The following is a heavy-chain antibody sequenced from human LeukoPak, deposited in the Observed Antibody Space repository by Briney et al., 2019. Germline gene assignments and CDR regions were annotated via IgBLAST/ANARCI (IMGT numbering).Heavy chain of an antibody. V-gene: IGHV1-69*06. CDR3: ARPDTGYYDSSGYFFDY. D-gene: IGHD3-22*01. CDR2: IIPIFGTA. J-gene: IGHJ4*02. Sequence: VASVKVSCKASGGTFSSYAISWVRQAPGQGLEWMGGIIPIFGTANYAQKFQGRVTITADKSTSTAYMELSSLRSEDTAVYYCARPDTGYYDSSGYFFDYWGQGTLDTVSS. CDR1: GGTFSSYA.